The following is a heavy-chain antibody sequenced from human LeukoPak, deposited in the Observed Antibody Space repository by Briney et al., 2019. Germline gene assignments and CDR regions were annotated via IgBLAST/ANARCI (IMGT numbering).Heavy chain of an antibody. J-gene: IGHJ5*02. V-gene: IGHV3-48*01. CDR3: ARDPGVPAFDP. D-gene: IGHD2-2*01. Sequence: GGSPRLSCAASGFTFNNYAMSWVRQAPGKGLEWVSYISSSSSTIYYADSVKGRFTISRDNAKNSLYLQMNSLRAEDTAVYYCARDPGVPAFDPWGQGTLVTVSS. CDR1: GFTFNNYA. CDR2: ISSSSSTI.